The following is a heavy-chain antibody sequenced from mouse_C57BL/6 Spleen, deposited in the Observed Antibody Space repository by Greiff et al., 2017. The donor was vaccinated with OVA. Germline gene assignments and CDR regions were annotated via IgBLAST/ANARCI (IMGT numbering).Heavy chain of an antibody. J-gene: IGHJ4*01. D-gene: IGHD1-1*01. CDR1: GFTFSSYA. CDR3: TREYYGSSYYAMDY. Sequence: DVMLVESGEGLVKPGGSLKLSCAASGFTFSSYAMSWVRQTPEKRLEWVAYISSGGDYIYYADTVKGRFTISRDNARNTLYLQMSSLKSEDTAMYYCTREYYGSSYYAMDYWGQGTSVTVSS. V-gene: IGHV5-9-1*02. CDR2: ISSGGDYI.